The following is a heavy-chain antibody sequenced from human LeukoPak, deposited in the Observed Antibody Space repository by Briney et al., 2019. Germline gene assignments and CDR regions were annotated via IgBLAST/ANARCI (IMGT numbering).Heavy chain of an antibody. CDR1: GGSISSYY. J-gene: IGHJ6*03. Sequence: SETLSLTCTVSGGSISSYYWSWIRQPPGKGLEWIGYIYYSGSTNYNPSLKSRITISVDTSTNQFSLKLSSVTAADTAVYYCARDRTAMVTPAYYMDVWGKGTTVTVSS. CDR2: IYYSGST. V-gene: IGHV4-59*01. CDR3: ARDRTAMVTPAYYMDV. D-gene: IGHD5-18*01.